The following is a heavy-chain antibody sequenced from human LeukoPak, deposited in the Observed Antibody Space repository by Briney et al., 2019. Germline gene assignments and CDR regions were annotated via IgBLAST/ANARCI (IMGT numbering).Heavy chain of an antibody. D-gene: IGHD3-10*01. V-gene: IGHV4-39*01. CDR3: ARQIARGYGINFYYMDV. CDR2: IYYGGNT. CDR1: GDSINSYTYSSINSTTYY. J-gene: IGHJ6*03. Sequence: PSETLSLTCTLSGDSINSYTYSSINSTTYYWGWIRQAPGKGLEWIGNIYYGGNTYYNPSPKNRLTISVDTSKNQFSLRLSPVTATDTAVYYCARQIARGYGINFYYMDVWGKGTTVTVSS.